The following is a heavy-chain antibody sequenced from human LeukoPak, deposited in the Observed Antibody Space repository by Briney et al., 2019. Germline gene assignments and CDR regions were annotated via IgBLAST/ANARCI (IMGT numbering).Heavy chain of an antibody. V-gene: IGHV1-69*04. Sequence: ASVKVSCKASGGTFSSYAISWVRPAPGQGLEWMGRIIPILGIANYAQKFQGRVTITADKSTSTAYMELSSLRSEDTAVYYCARGSSDQLLNWFDPWGQGTLVTVSS. J-gene: IGHJ5*02. CDR3: ARGSSDQLLNWFDP. CDR1: GGTFSSYA. D-gene: IGHD2/OR15-2a*01. CDR2: IIPILGIA.